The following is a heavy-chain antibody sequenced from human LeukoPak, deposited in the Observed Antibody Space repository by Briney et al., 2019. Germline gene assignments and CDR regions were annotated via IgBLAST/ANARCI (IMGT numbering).Heavy chain of an antibody. Sequence: PGGSLRLSCVASGFAASSNYMSWVRQAPGRGLEWVSVIYSGGRTYYADSVKGRFTISRDNSKNTLYLQMNSLRAEDTAVYYCAGGSGFRTFFGFWGQGSLVTVSS. V-gene: IGHV3-66*01. CDR2: IYSGGRT. CDR1: GFAASSNY. D-gene: IGHD3-10*01. CDR3: AGGSGFRTFFGF. J-gene: IGHJ4*02.